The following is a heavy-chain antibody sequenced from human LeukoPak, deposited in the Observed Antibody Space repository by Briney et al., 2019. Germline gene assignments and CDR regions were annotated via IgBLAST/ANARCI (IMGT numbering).Heavy chain of an antibody. D-gene: IGHD5-12*01. V-gene: IGHV1-69*13. J-gene: IGHJ4*02. CDR1: GGTFSSYA. Sequence: ASVKVSCKASGGTFSSYAISWVRQAPGQGLEWMGGIIPIFGTANYAQEFQGRVTITADESTSTAYMELSSLRSEDAAVYYCARFIRYSGYDFDYWGQGTLVTVSS. CDR2: IIPIFGTA. CDR3: ARFIRYSGYDFDY.